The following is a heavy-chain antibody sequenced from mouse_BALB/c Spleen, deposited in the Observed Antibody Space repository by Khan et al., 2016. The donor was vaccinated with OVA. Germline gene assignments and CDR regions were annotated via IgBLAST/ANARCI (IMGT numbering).Heavy chain of an antibody. CDR1: GYTFSSYT. CDR3: VRDGAYYSNDGWLAY. D-gene: IGHD2-5*01. Sequence: QVQLQQSGAELARPGASVKMSCKTSGYTFSSYTIHWIKLRPGQGLEWIGYINPNNGYTNYNQKFTDKATLTADKSSTTVYMQMSSLTSDDSAMYNCVRDGAYYSNDGWLAYWGQGTLVTVSA. CDR2: INPNNGYT. V-gene: IGHV1-4*01. J-gene: IGHJ3*01.